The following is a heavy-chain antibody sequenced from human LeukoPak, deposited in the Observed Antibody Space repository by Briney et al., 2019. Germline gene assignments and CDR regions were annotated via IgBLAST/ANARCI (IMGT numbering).Heavy chain of an antibody. V-gene: IGHV3-7*05. CDR1: GFTFRTYW. CDR2: VNEEGSEK. CDR3: ARGFAWLDN. Sequence: GGPLRLSCEVSGFTFRTYWMTWVRQAPGKGLKWVASVNEEGSEKYLVDSVKGRFTISRDNAKSSLFLQLHSLGAEDTAVYYCARGFAWLDNWGQGTRVTVFS. D-gene: IGHD3-16*01. J-gene: IGHJ5*02.